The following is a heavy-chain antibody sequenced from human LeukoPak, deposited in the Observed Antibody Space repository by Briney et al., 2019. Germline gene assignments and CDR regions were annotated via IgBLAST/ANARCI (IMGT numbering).Heavy chain of an antibody. CDR1: GFTFSSYW. D-gene: IGHD2-21*01. CDR2: INQDGSEK. CDR3: ARGPFVVIAY. V-gene: IGHV3-7*01. Sequence: PWGSLRVSCVGSGFTFSSYWMSWVRQAPGKGLEWVANINQDGSEKYYVDSVKGRFTISRDNAKNSPYLQMNSLRAEDTAVYYCARGPFVVIAYWGQGTPVTVSS. J-gene: IGHJ4*02.